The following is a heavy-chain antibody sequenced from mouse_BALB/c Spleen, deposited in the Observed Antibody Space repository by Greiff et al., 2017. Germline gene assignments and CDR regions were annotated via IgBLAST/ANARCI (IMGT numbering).Heavy chain of an antibody. J-gene: IGHJ2*01. CDR3: ARWGGYCDY. Sequence: EVKLQESGPGLVKPSQSLSLTCTVTGYSITSDYAWNWIRQFPGNKLEWMGYISYSGSTSYNPSLKSRISITRDTSKNQFFLQLNSVTTEDTATYYCARWGGYCDYWGQGTTLTVSS. CDR1: GYSITSDYA. CDR2: ISYSGST. V-gene: IGHV3-2*02.